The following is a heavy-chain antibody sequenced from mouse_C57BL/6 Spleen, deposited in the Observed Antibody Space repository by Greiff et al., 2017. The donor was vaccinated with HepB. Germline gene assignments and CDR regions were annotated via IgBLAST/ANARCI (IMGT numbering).Heavy chain of an antibody. CDR2: IYPGSGST. CDR1: GYTFTSYW. CDR3: ARSKLGRGWYFDV. Sequence: QVQLQQPGAELVKPGASVKMSCKASGYTFTSYWITWVKQRPGQGLEWIGDIYPGSGSTNYNEKFKSKATLTGDKSSSTAYMQLSSLTSEDSAVYYCARSKLGRGWYFDVWGTGTTVTVSS. J-gene: IGHJ1*03. V-gene: IGHV1-55*01. D-gene: IGHD4-1*01.